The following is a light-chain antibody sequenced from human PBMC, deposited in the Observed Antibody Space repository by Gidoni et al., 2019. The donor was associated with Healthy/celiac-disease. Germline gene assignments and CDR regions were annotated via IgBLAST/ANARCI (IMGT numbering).Light chain of an antibody. CDR1: NIGSKN. Sequence: SYELPQPLSVSVALGQTARITCGGNNIGSKNVHGYQKKPGQAPVLVIYRDSNRPSGIPERFSGSNSGNTATLTISRAQAGDEADYYCQVWDSSTGVFGGGTKLTVL. J-gene: IGLJ2*01. V-gene: IGLV3-9*01. CDR2: RDS. CDR3: QVWDSSTGV.